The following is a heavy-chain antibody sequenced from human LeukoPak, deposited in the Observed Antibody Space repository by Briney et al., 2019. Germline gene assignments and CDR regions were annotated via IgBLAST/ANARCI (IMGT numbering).Heavy chain of an antibody. CDR1: GGTFSSYA. V-gene: IGHV1-69*04. J-gene: IGHJ4*02. D-gene: IGHD4-17*01. CDR3: ARTRDYGDYGEN. Sequence: SVKVSCKASGGTFSSYAISWVRQAPGQGLEWMGRIIPILGIANYAQKFQGRVTITADKSTSTAYMELSSLRSEDTAVYYCARTRDYGDYGENWGQGTLVTVSS. CDR2: IIPILGIA.